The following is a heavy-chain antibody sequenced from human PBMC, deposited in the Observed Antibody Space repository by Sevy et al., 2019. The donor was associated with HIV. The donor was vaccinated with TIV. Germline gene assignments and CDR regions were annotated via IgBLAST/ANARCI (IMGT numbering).Heavy chain of an antibody. Sequence: ASVKVSCKASGYTFTGYYMHWVRQAPGQGLEWMGWINPNSGGTNYAQKFQGRVTMTRGTSISTAYMELSRLRSDDTVVYYWAKERVYCSGGSCKPGGWFDPWGQGTLVTVSS. CDR2: INPNSGGT. D-gene: IGHD2-15*01. J-gene: IGHJ5*02. CDR3: AKERVYCSGGSCKPGGWFDP. CDR1: GYTFTGYY. V-gene: IGHV1-2*02.